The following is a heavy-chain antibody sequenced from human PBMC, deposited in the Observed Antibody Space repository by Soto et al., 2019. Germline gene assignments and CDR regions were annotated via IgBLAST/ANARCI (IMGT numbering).Heavy chain of an antibody. J-gene: IGHJ4*02. Sequence: PGGSLRLSCAASGFTVSSSYMSWVRQVPGKGLEWVSIIYSDDYTYYATSVKGRFTISRDNSKNTLYLQMSSLRAEDTAVYYCAKRKYCPSTTCLDYWGQGTLVTVSS. CDR3: AKRKYCPSTTCLDY. D-gene: IGHD2-2*01. V-gene: IGHV3-66*01. CDR1: GFTVSSSY. CDR2: IYSDDYT.